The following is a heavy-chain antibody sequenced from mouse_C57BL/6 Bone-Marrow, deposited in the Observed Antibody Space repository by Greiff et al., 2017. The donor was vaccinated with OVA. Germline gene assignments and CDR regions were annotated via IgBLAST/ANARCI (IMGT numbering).Heavy chain of an antibody. CDR1: GFTFSDYY. J-gene: IGHJ1*03. V-gene: IGHV5-12*01. CDR3: ARQWDYGSSYGYFDV. D-gene: IGHD1-1*01. Sequence: EVQLVESGGGLVQPGGSLKLSCAASGFTFSDYYMYWVRQTPEKRLEWVAYISNGGGSTYYPDTVKGRFTISRDNAKNTLYLQMSRLKSEDTAMYYCARQWDYGSSYGYFDVWGTGTTVTVSS. CDR2: ISNGGGST.